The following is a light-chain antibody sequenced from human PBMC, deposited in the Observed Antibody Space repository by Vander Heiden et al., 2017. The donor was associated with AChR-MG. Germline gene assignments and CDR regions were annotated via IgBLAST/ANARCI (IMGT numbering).Light chain of an antibody. V-gene: IGKV1-5*03. CDR1: QSISSY. CDR2: KAS. J-gene: IGKJ2*01. Sequence: DIQMTQSPSTLSASVGDRVTITCRASQSISSYLAWYQQKPGKAPKVLIYKASTLESGVPSRFSGSGSGTEFTLTISSLQPDDFATYYCQQYDRYSPYTFGQGTKLQIK. CDR3: QQYDRYSPYT.